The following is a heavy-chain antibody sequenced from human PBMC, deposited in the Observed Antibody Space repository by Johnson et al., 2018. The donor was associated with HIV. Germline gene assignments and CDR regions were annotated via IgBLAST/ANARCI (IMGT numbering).Heavy chain of an antibody. CDR1: GLTFTNAW. J-gene: IGHJ3*02. D-gene: IGHD3-10*01. CDR2: VKSKTDGGTI. Sequence: VQLVESGGGLVKPGGSLRLSCAASGLTFTNAWMNWVRQAPGKGLEWVGRVKSKTDGGTIDYAAAVKGRFIISRDDSKNTLYLQMNGLKTEDTAVYYCTTMSALWFGDLHVFGDGFDIWGQGTMVTVSS. CDR3: TTMSALWFGDLHVFGDGFDI. V-gene: IGHV3-15*01.